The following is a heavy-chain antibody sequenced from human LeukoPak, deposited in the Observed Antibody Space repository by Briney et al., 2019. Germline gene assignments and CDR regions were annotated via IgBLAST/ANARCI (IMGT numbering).Heavy chain of an antibody. CDR1: GGSISSQY. V-gene: IGHV4-59*08. Sequence: PSETLSLTCSVSGGSISSQYWSWVRQPPGKGLEWSGYIYYSGNANYNPALKSRVTISVDTSKNQFSLTMTSVTAADTAVYYCARLYGSGSDFDFWGQGTMVTVSS. CDR3: ARLYGSGSDFDF. D-gene: IGHD3-10*01. CDR2: IYYSGNA. J-gene: IGHJ3*01.